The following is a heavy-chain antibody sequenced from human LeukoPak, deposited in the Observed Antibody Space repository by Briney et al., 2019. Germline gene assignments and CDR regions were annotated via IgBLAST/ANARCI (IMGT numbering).Heavy chain of an antibody. CDR2: ISYDGGNK. CDR1: GFTFSSYA. V-gene: IGHV3-30-3*01. Sequence: PGRSLRLSCAASGFTFSSYAMHWVRQAPGKGLEWVAVISYDGGNKYYADSVKGRFTISRDNSKNTLYLQMNSLRAEDTAVYYCARGARLLWPDKTSDAFDIWGQGTMVTVSS. CDR3: ARGARLLWPDKTSDAFDI. D-gene: IGHD3-10*01. J-gene: IGHJ3*02.